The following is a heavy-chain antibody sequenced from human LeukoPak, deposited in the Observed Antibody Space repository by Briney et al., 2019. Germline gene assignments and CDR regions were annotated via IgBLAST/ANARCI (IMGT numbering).Heavy chain of an antibody. CDR1: GGSISSSSYY. Sequence: PSETLSLTCTVSGGSISSSSYYWGWIRQPPGTGLEWIGSIYYSGSTYYNPSLKSRVTISVDTSKNQFSLKLSSVTAADTAVYYCAPHVRSIAAAEHWFDPWGQGTLVTVSS. D-gene: IGHD6-13*01. V-gene: IGHV4-39*01. CDR3: APHVRSIAAAEHWFDP. CDR2: IYYSGST. J-gene: IGHJ5*02.